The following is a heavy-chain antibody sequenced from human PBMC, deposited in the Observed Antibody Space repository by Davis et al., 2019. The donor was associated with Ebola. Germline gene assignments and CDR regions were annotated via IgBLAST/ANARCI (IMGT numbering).Heavy chain of an antibody. V-gene: IGHV1-2*06. D-gene: IGHD3-10*01. CDR2: INPHSGGS. CDR1: GYTFTGYY. J-gene: IGHJ4*02. CDR3: ARRGYGSGSYSEPVDY. Sequence: ASVKVSCKTSGYTFTGYYIHWVRQAPGQGLEWMGRINPHSGGSKSAQKFQGRVTMTRDTSITIAYMELSRLRSDDTAVYYCARRGYGSGSYSEPVDYWGQGTLVTVSS.